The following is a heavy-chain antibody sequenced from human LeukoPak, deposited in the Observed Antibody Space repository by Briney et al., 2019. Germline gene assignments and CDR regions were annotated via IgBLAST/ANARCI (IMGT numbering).Heavy chain of an antibody. Sequence: GGSLRLSCAASGFTFSSYSMNWVRQAPGKGLEWVSSISSSSSYIYYADSVKGRFTISRDNAKNSLYLQMNSLRAEDTAVYYCARVPYGGNSRLFDYWGQGTLVTVSS. V-gene: IGHV3-21*01. CDR1: GFTFSSYS. CDR3: ARVPYGGNSRLFDY. J-gene: IGHJ4*02. CDR2: ISSSSSYI. D-gene: IGHD4-23*01.